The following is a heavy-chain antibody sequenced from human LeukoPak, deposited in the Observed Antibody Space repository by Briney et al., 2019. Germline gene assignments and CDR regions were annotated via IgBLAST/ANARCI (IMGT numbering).Heavy chain of an antibody. J-gene: IGHJ5*02. CDR1: GFTFSSYS. CDR2: ISSSSSTI. D-gene: IGHD6-13*01. Sequence: PGGSLRLSCAASGFTFSSYSMNWVRQAPGKGLEWVSYISSSSSTIYYADPVKGRFTISRDNVKNSLYLQMNSLRDEDTAVYYCARDGSGSSWPNWFDPWGQGTLVTVSS. V-gene: IGHV3-48*02. CDR3: ARDGSGSSWPNWFDP.